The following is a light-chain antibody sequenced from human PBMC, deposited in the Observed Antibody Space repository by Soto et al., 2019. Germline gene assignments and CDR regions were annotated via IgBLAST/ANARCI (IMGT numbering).Light chain of an antibody. Sequence: QSALTQPASVSGSPGLSVTISCTGSSSDVGTYDLVSWYQQHPGKAPKILIYEGTKRPSGVSNRFSGSKSGNTASLTISGLQAEDEADYFCCSYAGFSTLVFGGGTKLTVL. J-gene: IGLJ3*02. CDR3: CSYAGFSTLV. CDR1: SSDVGTYDL. CDR2: EGT. V-gene: IGLV2-23*01.